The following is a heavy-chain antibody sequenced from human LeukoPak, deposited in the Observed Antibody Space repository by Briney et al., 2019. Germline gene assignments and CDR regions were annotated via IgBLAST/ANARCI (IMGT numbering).Heavy chain of an antibody. V-gene: IGHV6-1*01. J-gene: IGHJ4*02. Sequence: SQTLSLTCAISGDSVSSNTAAWNWIRRSASRGLEWLGRTYYRSKWYNDYAVSVKSRVTINPDTSKNQFSLQLNSVTPEDTAMYYCARTAIGGNYFDYWGQGTLVTVSS. CDR2: TYYRSKWYN. CDR1: GDSVSSNTAA. D-gene: IGHD1-26*01. CDR3: ARTAIGGNYFDY.